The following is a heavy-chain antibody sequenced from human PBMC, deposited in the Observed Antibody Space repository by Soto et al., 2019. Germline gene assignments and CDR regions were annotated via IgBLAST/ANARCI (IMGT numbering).Heavy chain of an antibody. V-gene: IGHV4-31*01. J-gene: IGHJ6*02. CDR1: GGSISSGGYY. D-gene: IGHD2-21*02. CDR3: ARVCGGDCHNGMDV. Sequence: QVQLQESGPGLAKPSQTLSLTCTVSGGSISSGGYYWGWIRQHPGKCLEWIGYIYYRVSTYYNPSLESPVTISVDTSKNQFSLKLSSVTAADTAVYFCARVCGGDCHNGMDVWGPGTKVTVSS. CDR2: IYYRVST.